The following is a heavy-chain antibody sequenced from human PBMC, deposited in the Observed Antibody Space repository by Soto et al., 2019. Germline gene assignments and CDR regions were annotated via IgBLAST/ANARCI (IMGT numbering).Heavy chain of an antibody. J-gene: IGHJ4*02. Sequence: ASVKVSCKASGYTFTSHAMHWVRQAPGQRLEWMGWVNTGNGNTKYSQNFKGRVTITGDTSANTTYMELSGLRSEDTAIYYCARKYSSAWTTYFDYWGQGTLVTVSS. CDR2: VNTGNGNT. D-gene: IGHD6-19*01. V-gene: IGHV1-3*04. CDR1: GYTFTSHA. CDR3: ARKYSSAWTTYFDY.